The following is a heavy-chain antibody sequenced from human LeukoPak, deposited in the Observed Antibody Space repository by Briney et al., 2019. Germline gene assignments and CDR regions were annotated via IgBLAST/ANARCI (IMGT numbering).Heavy chain of an antibody. CDR2: INHSGST. V-gene: IGHV4-34*01. CDR3: ASGSSEPNNVVFDY. CDR1: GGSFSGYY. D-gene: IGHD1-14*01. Sequence: PSETLSLTCAVYGGSFSGYYWSWIRQPPGKGLEWIGEINHSGSTNYNPSLKSRVTISVDTSKNQFSLKLSSVTAADTAVYYCASGSSEPNNVVFDYWGQGTLVTVSS. J-gene: IGHJ4*02.